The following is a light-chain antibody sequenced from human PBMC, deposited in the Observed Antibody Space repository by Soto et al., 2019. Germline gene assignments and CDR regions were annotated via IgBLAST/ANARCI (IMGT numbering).Light chain of an antibody. J-gene: IGKJ4*01. CDR1: QSVSSSY. CDR2: GAS. V-gene: IGKV3-20*01. CDR3: QQYGSSLGVT. Sequence: LLTQSPATLSVSPGQRATLSCRASQSVSSSYLAWYQQKPGQATRLIIYGASSRATGIPDRFSGSGSGTDFTLTISRLEPEDFALYYCQQYGSSLGVTFGGGTKVDIK.